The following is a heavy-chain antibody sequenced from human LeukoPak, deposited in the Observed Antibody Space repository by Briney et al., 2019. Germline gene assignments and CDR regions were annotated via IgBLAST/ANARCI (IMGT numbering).Heavy chain of an antibody. V-gene: IGHV4-4*07. J-gene: IGHJ3*01. CDR2: SSVSGST. D-gene: IGHD1-20*01. CDR1: GDSISNYY. Sequence: SETLSLTCTVSGDSISNYYWNWIRQPAGKGLEWIGRSSVSGSTNYNPSLKSRVTMSVDTSKKQFSLKLSSVTAADTAVYFCARDSGITATTACAFDVWGQGTEVTVSS. CDR3: ARDSGITATTACAFDV.